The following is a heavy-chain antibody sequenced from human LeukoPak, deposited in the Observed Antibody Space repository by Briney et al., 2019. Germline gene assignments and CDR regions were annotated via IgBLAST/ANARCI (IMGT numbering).Heavy chain of an antibody. J-gene: IGHJ4*02. D-gene: IGHD3-22*01. CDR1: GFTFSSYA. CDR3: AKDRPNYYGTNGHYYRRDADC. CDR2: TSSSGETT. V-gene: IGHV3-23*01. Sequence: GESLRLSCVASGFTFSSYAMSWVRQAAGKGLEWVSSTSSSGETTYYVDSVKGRFTISRDNSRNTLYLQMNSLRAEDTAVYYCAKDRPNYYGTNGHYYRRDADCWGQGTLVTVSS.